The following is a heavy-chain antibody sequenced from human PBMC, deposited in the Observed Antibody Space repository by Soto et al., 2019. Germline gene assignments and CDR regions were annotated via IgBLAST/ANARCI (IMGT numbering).Heavy chain of an antibody. V-gene: IGHV3-23*01. Sequence: GGSLRLSCAASGFTFSSYAMSWVRRAPGKGLEWVSAISGSGGSTYYADSVKGRFTISRDNSKNTLYLQMNSLRAEDTAVYYCAKVLRDSSGWCISEAFDIWGQGTMVTVSS. CDR2: ISGSGGST. J-gene: IGHJ3*02. CDR1: GFTFSSYA. D-gene: IGHD6-19*01. CDR3: AKVLRDSSGWCISEAFDI.